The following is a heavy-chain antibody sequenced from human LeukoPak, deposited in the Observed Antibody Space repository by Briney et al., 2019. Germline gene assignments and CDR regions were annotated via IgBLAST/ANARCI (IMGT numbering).Heavy chain of an antibody. J-gene: IGHJ4*02. CDR1: GITLSNAW. D-gene: IGHD2-2*03. Sequence: GGSLRLSCAASGITLSNAWMSWVRQAPGKGLEWVGRIKTKSDAGIITYAAPVKGRFSISRDDSKNTLYLQMNSLKTEDTALYYCTTIGSSWGQGTLVTVSS. CDR2: IKTKSDAGII. V-gene: IGHV3-15*01. CDR3: TTIGSS.